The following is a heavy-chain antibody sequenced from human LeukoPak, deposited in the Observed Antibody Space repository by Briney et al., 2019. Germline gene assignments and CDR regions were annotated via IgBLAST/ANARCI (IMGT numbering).Heavy chain of an antibody. CDR1: GYTFTSHG. CDR3: ARVSDFYQPDFDY. J-gene: IGHJ4*02. D-gene: IGHD3-3*01. Sequence: SVKVSCKASGYTFTSHGISWVRQAPGQGLEWMGRIIPILGIANYAQKFQGRVTITADKSTSTAYMELSSLRSEDTAVYYCARVSDFYQPDFDYWGQGTLVTVSS. CDR2: IIPILGIA. V-gene: IGHV1-69*04.